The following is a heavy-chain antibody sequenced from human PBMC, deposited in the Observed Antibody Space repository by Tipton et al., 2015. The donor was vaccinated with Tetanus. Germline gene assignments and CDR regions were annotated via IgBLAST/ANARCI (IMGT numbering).Heavy chain of an antibody. Sequence: LRLSCSVSGGSIDNNNYHWGWLRQRPGEGLEWIGTVFHSGRPTLNPSLKSRVRVSVDTSRNQFSLTLTSVTAADTAVYYCARANYDSSKKGPFDSWGQGSLVIVSS. V-gene: IGHV4-39*01. CDR1: GGSIDNNNYH. CDR2: VFHSGRP. J-gene: IGHJ4*02. D-gene: IGHD1-7*01. CDR3: ARANYDSSKKGPFDS.